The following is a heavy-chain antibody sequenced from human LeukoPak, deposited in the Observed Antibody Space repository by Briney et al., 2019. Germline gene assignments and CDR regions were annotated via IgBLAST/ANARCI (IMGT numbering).Heavy chain of an antibody. J-gene: IGHJ4*02. CDR1: GFTFSNYG. Sequence: PGGSLRLSCAASGFTFSNYGMHWVRQAPGKGLEWVAVISDDGNNKYYIDSVKGRFTISRDNSKNTLYLQMDSLRAEDTAVYYCASVVGARNRGQSWGQGTLVTVSS. CDR3: ASVVGARNRGQS. CDR2: ISDDGNNK. V-gene: IGHV3-30*03. D-gene: IGHD1-26*01.